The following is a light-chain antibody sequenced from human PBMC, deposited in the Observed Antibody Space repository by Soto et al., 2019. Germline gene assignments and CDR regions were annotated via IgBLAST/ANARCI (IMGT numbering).Light chain of an antibody. CDR3: MQALQTPT. CDR1: QSLLHSNGYNY. V-gene: IGKV2-28*01. J-gene: IGKJ2*01. CDR2: LGS. Sequence: DIVMTQSPLSLPVTPGEPASISCRSSQSLLHSNGYNYLDWYLQKPGQSPQLLIYLGSNRASGVPDGFSGSGSGTDFTLKISRVEAEDVGVYYCMQALQTPTFCQGTKLEIK.